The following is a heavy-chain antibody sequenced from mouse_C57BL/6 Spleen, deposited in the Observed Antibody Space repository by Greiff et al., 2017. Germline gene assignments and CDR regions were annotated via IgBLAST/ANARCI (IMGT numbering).Heavy chain of an antibody. V-gene: IGHV1-72*01. CDR3: ARSRITTVVATNYYAMDY. CDR1: GYTFTSYW. D-gene: IGHD1-1*01. J-gene: IGHJ4*01. CDR2: IDPNSGGT. Sequence: QVQLQQPGAELVKPGASVKLSCKASGYTFTSYWMHWVKQRPGRGLEWIGRIDPNSGGTTYNEKFKSKATLTVDKPSSTAYMQLSSLTSEDSAVYYCARSRITTVVATNYYAMDYWGQGTSVTVSS.